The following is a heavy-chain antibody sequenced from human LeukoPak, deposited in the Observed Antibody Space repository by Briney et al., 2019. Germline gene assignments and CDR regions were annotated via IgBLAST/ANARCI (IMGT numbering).Heavy chain of an antibody. D-gene: IGHD2-2*01. V-gene: IGHV3-23*01. CDR2: VSTSGGST. CDR3: ARGPGAFDI. J-gene: IGHJ3*02. Sequence: PGGSLRLSCAASGLTFSRYAMSWVRQAPGKGLEWVSGVSTSGGSTYYADSVKGRFTISRDNAKNTLFLQMNSLRAEDTAVYYCARGPGAFDIWGQGTMVTVSS. CDR1: GLTFSRYA.